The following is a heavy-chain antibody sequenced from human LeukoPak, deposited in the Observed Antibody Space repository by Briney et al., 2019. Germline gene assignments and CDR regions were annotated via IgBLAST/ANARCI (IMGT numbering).Heavy chain of an antibody. J-gene: IGHJ4*02. V-gene: IGHV3-23*01. CDR1: GFTFSNYA. CDR2: ISGGGDK. Sequence: GGSLRLSCSASGFTFSNYAMSWVPQAPGKGWEGVTTISGGGDKQNPDHVRGRFTVSRDDSKNPLYLQMNSLGAEDTALYSCAKDVNRSGYYLGFDYWGQGTLVTVS. CDR3: AKDVNRSGYYLGFDY. D-gene: IGHD3-3*01.